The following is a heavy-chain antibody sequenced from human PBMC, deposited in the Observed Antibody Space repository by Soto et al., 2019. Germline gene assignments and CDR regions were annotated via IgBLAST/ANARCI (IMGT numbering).Heavy chain of an antibody. CDR1: GFTFSSYA. Sequence: GGSLRLSCAASGFTFSSYAMNWVRQAPGKGLEWISYITGGSTTIHYADSVKGRFTISRDNAENSLYLQMNSLRDEDTAVYYSVRDKYYDIVTGYRDSGMDVWGQGTTVTVSS. V-gene: IGHV3-48*02. CDR3: VRDKYYDIVTGYRDSGMDV. J-gene: IGHJ6*02. D-gene: IGHD3-9*01. CDR2: ITGGSTTI.